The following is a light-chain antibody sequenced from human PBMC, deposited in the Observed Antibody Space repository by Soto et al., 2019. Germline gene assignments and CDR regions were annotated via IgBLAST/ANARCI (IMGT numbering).Light chain of an antibody. Sequence: QSALTQPASVSGSPGQSITISCTGTSSDVGGYSFVSWYQQLPGKAPKLVIYDVNNRPSGVSNRFSGSKSGNTASLTISGLQTEDEADYYCNSYTSSSTDVFGTGTKVTVL. V-gene: IGLV2-14*03. J-gene: IGLJ1*01. CDR1: SSDVGGYSF. CDR2: DVN. CDR3: NSYTSSSTDV.